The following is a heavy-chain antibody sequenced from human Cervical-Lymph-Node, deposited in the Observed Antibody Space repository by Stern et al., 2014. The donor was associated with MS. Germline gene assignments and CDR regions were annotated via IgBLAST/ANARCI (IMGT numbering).Heavy chain of an antibody. V-gene: IGHV3-21*01. D-gene: IGHD5-12*01. CDR2: IRSSSSYI. Sequence: VQLVQSGGGLVKPGGSLRLSCAASGFTFSSYSMNWVRQAPGKGLEWVSSIRSSSSYIYYADSVKGRFTISRDNAKNSLYLQMNSLRAEDTAVYYCARGAVDTIAPYYFDYWGQGTLVTVSS. CDR3: ARGAVDTIAPYYFDY. CDR1: GFTFSSYS. J-gene: IGHJ4*02.